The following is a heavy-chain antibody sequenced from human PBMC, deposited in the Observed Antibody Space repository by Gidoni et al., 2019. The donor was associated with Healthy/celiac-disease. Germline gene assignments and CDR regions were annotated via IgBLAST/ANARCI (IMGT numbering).Heavy chain of an antibody. J-gene: IGHJ4*02. D-gene: IGHD2-2*01. CDR3: ARHISTVRGIVVVPAAILY. V-gene: IGHV4-39*01. CDR1: GGSISSSRYY. Sequence: QLQLQESGPGLVKPSETLSLTCTVSGGSISSSRYYWGWIRQPPGKGLEWIGSIYYSGSTYYNPSLKSRVTISVDTSKNQFSLKLSSVTAADTAVYYCARHISTVRGIVVVPAAILYWGQGTLVTVSS. CDR2: IYYSGST.